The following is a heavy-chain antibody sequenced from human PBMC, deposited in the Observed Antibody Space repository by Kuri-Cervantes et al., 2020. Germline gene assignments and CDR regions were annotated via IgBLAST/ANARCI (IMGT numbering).Heavy chain of an antibody. J-gene: IGHJ5*02. V-gene: IGHV1-46*01. CDR3: AKEGSRRDGYNCWFDP. D-gene: IGHD5-24*01. CDR2: INPSGGST. CDR1: GYTFTSYY. Sequence: ASVKVSCKASGYTFTSYYMHWVRQAPGQGLEWMGIINPSGGSTSYAQKFQGRVTMTRDTSTSTVYMELSGLRSEDTAVYYCAKEGSRRDGYNCWFDPWGHGTLVTVSS.